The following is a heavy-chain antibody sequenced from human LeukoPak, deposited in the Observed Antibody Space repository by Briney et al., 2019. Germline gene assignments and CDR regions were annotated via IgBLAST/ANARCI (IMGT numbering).Heavy chain of an antibody. V-gene: IGHV4-59*01. CDR3: ARYCSGGSCPLRDYYYGMDV. CDR1: GGSISSYY. J-gene: IGHJ6*02. Sequence: SETLSLTCTVSGGSISSYYWSWIRQPPGKGLEWIGYIYYSGSTNYNPSLKSRVTISVDTSKNQFSLKLSSVTAADTAVYYCARYCSGGSCPLRDYYYGMDVWGQGTTVTVSS. D-gene: IGHD2-15*01. CDR2: IYYSGST.